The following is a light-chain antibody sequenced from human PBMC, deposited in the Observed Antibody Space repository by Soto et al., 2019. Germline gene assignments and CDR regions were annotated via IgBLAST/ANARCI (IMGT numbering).Light chain of an antibody. CDR3: SSYAGSNNYV. V-gene: IGLV2-8*01. CDR1: SSDVGGYNS. J-gene: IGLJ1*01. CDR2: EVS. Sequence: QSALTQPPSASGSPGQSVTISCTGTSSDVGGYNSVSWYQHHSGKAPKLMIYEVSKRPSGVPDRFSGSKSANTASLTVSGLLAEDEADYYCSSYAGSNNYVFGTGTKVTVL.